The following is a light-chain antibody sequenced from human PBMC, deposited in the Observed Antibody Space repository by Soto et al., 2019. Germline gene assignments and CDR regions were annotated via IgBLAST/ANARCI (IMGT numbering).Light chain of an antibody. J-gene: IGKJ1*01. Sequence: EIVLTQSPGTLSLSPGERATLSCRASQSVSSSYLAWYQQKPGQAPRLLIYGASSRATGIPDRFSGSGSGTDFTLTISRLEPYDFAVYYCQQYGSSPRRFGQGPKVDIK. CDR2: GAS. CDR3: QQYGSSPRR. V-gene: IGKV3-20*01. CDR1: QSVSSSY.